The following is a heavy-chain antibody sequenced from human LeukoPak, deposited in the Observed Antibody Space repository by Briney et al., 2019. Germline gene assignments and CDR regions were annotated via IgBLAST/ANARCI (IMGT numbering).Heavy chain of an antibody. V-gene: IGHV3-48*01. CDR3: ARDSSVCAFDV. D-gene: IGHD6-6*01. J-gene: IGHJ3*01. CDR1: GFTFSPYT. Sequence: PGGSPRLSCAASGFTFSPYTMHWFRQPPGKGLEWLSYINTGSTTIYYADSVKGRFTISRDNAENSLYLQLNSLRAEDTAVYYCARDSSVCAFDVWGQGTMVTVSS. CDR2: INTGSTTI.